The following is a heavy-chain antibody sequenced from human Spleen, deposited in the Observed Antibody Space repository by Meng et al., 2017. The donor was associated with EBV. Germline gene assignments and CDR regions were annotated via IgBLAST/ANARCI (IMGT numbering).Heavy chain of an antibody. J-gene: IGHJ5*02. V-gene: IGHV3-30*18. CDR1: GFTLSSHG. Sequence: QETVGESGGGVVQPGVSISTACAASGFTLSSHGMHWVRQTPGKGLEWVAFISFDGSYKYYADSVKGRFTISRDNSKNTLYLQLNSLRAEDTAMYYCAKDLPPDPWGQGTLVTVSS. CDR3: AKDLPPDP. CDR2: ISFDGSYK.